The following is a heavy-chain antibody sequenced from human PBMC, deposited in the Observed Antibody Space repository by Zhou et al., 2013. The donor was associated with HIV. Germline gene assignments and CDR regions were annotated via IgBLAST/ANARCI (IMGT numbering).Heavy chain of an antibody. Sequence: QVQLVQSGAEVRKPGSSVKVSCRLFGDTFSSSYAISWVRQAPGQGLEWMGGIIPMFATAVTAQNFQGRVTITTDASTSTGYMELRSLRSDDTAVYYCARGGCSSWGTSYYMDVWGKGTTVTVSS. D-gene: IGHD6-13*01. CDR3: ARGGCSSWGTSYYMDV. J-gene: IGHJ6*03. CDR1: GDTFSSSYA. V-gene: IGHV1-69*05. CDR2: IIPMFATA.